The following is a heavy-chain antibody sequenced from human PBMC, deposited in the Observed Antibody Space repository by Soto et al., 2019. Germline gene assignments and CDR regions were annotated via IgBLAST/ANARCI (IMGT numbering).Heavy chain of an antibody. V-gene: IGHV1-46*03. D-gene: IGHD2-2*01. Sequence: GASLKVSCKASGYTFTSYYMHWVRQAPGQGLEWMGIINPSGGSTSYAQKFQGRVTMTRDTSTSTVYMELSSLRSEDTAVYYCARDQGLVPAAMLAFDYWGQGTLVTVSS. J-gene: IGHJ4*02. CDR1: GYTFTSYY. CDR2: INPSGGST. CDR3: ARDQGLVPAAMLAFDY.